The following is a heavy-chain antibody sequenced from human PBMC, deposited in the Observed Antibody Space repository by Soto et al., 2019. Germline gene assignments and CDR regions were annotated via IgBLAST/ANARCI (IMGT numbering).Heavy chain of an antibody. CDR3: ARERPSTADAYYYYCLDV. Sequence: QVQLVQSGAEVKKPGSSVKVSCKASGGTFSSYAIYWVRQAPGQGLEWMGGIIPIFGTANYAQKFQGRITISADDSTNTAYMLLTSLRSDDTAVYYCARERPSTADAYYYYCLDVWGQGTTVTVSS. CDR2: IIPIFGTA. J-gene: IGHJ6*01. D-gene: IGHD6-13*01. V-gene: IGHV1-69*01. CDR1: GGTFSSYA.